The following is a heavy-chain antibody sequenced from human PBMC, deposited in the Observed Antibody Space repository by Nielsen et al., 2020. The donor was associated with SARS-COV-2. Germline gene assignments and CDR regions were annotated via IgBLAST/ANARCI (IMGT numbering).Heavy chain of an antibody. CDR3: AKELEVCCHYMDV. V-gene: IGHV3-48*02. D-gene: IGHD5/OR15-5a*01. CDR1: GFALSAYG. CDR2: IRMSDGAT. Sequence: GESLKISCTASGFALSAYGMDLVRQVPGRGLEWLAHIRMSDGATQYADSVRGRFTISRDNAKNSLYLQMNSLRDEDTAVYFCAKELEVCCHYMDVWGKGTTVTVSS. J-gene: IGHJ6*03.